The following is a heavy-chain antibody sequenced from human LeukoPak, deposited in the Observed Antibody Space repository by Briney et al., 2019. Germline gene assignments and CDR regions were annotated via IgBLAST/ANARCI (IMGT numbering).Heavy chain of an antibody. CDR2: ISYDGSNK. Sequence: AGGSLRLSCAASGFTFSSYAMHWVRQAPGKGLEWVAVISYDGSNKYYADSVKGRFTISRDNSKNTLYLQMNSLRAEDTAVYYCAKLFGISASDYWGQGTLVTVSS. D-gene: IGHD3-3*02. CDR3: AKLFGISASDY. CDR1: GFTFSSYA. J-gene: IGHJ4*02. V-gene: IGHV3-30-3*02.